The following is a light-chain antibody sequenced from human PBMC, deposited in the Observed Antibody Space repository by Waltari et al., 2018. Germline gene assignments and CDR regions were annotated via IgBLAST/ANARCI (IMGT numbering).Light chain of an antibody. CDR3: QHYVSLPAT. J-gene: IGKJ1*01. Sequence: EIVLTQSPGTLSLSPGERATLSCRASQRVSRTLAWYQQKPGQAPRPLIYGASTRATGIPERFSGGGSGTDFSLTISRLEPEDFAVYYCQHYVSLPATFGQGTKVEIK. V-gene: IGKV3-20*01. CDR2: GAS. CDR1: QRVSRT.